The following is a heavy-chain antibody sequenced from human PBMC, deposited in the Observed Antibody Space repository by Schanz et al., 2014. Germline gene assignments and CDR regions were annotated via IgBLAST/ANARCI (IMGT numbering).Heavy chain of an antibody. D-gene: IGHD2-2*03. J-gene: IGHJ4*02. CDR3: ARAGYCTSVSCSLFVSDY. CDR1: GFTFSSYG. V-gene: IGHV3-33*01. Sequence: QVQLVESGGGVVQPGRSLRLSCAASGFTFSSYGMHWVRQAPGKGLEWVAILWHDGSKKYYADSVKGRFTVSRDNSKNTLYLQMNSLRAEDTAVYYCARAGYCTSVSCSLFVSDYWGQGTLVTVSS. CDR2: LWHDGSKK.